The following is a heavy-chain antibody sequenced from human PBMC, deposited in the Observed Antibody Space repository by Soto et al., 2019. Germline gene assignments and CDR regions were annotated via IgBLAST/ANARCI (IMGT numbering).Heavy chain of an antibody. V-gene: IGHV1-69*01. CDR2: IIPFFGTP. CDR3: VREVVTETTLGYFDS. Sequence: QVQLVQSGAEVKKSGSSVRVSCTASGGTFSNDAISWVRQVPGQGVEWLGRIIPFFGTPDYSQIFRDRLTITGDESTGTAYLDLRRLRSDDTAVYYCVREVVTETTLGYFDSWGQGTLVTVSS. CDR1: GGTFSNDA. D-gene: IGHD2-21*02. J-gene: IGHJ4*02.